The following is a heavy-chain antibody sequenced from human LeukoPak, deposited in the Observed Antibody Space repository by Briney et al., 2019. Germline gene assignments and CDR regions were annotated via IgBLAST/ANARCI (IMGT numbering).Heavy chain of an antibody. Sequence: ETLSLTCAVYGGSFSGYYWSWIRRPPGKGLEWIGEINHSGSTNYNPSLKSRVTISVDTSKNQFSLKLSSVTAADTAVYYCARLIAAAGTKGYYYYMDVWGKGTTVTISS. J-gene: IGHJ6*03. D-gene: IGHD6-13*01. CDR1: GGSFSGYY. V-gene: IGHV4-34*01. CDR2: INHSGST. CDR3: ARLIAAAGTKGYYYYMDV.